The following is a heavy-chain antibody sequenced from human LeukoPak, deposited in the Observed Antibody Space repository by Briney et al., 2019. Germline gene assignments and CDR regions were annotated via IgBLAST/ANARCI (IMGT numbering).Heavy chain of an antibody. Sequence: GGSLRLSCAASGFTFSSYSMNWVRQAPGKGLEWVPSISSSSSYIYYADSVKGRFTISRDNAKNSLYLQMNSLRAEDTAVYYCAIIWNYYDSSGYSDWGQGTLVTVSS. J-gene: IGHJ4*02. CDR3: AIIWNYYDSSGYSD. D-gene: IGHD3-22*01. CDR2: ISSSSSYI. CDR1: GFTFSSYS. V-gene: IGHV3-21*01.